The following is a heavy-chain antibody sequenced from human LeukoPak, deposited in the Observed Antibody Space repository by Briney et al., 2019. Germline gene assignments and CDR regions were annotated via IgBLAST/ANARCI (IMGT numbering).Heavy chain of an antibody. J-gene: IGHJ3*02. CDR1: GVSISSYY. CDR3: ARGDIVVVPAAGDAFDI. D-gene: IGHD2-2*01. CDR2: ISYSGSN. V-gene: IGHV4-59*01. Sequence: PSETLSLTCTVSGVSISSYYWSWIRQAPGKGLEWIGFISYSGSNNYNPSLKSRVTISVDTSKNQFSLKLSSVTAADTAVYYCARGDIVVVPAAGDAFDIWGQGTMVTVSS.